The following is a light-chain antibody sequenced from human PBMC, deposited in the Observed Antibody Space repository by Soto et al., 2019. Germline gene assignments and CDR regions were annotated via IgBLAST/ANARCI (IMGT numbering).Light chain of an antibody. CDR3: ASWDDSLNAYVV. CDR1: SSNIGSNT. V-gene: IGLV1-44*01. Sequence: QSVLTQPPSASGTPGQRVTISCSGSSSNIGSNTVNWYQQLPGTAPKLLIYSNNQRPSGVPDRFSGSKSGTSASLAISGLQSEDEDDYYCASWDDSLNAYVVFGGGTKLTVL. J-gene: IGLJ2*01. CDR2: SNN.